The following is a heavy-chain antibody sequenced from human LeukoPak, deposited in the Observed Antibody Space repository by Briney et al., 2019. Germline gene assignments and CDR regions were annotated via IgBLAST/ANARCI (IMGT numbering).Heavy chain of an antibody. J-gene: IGHJ6*03. CDR1: GFTFSSYA. CDR3: ASYVDYYYYMDV. Sequence: PGGSLRLSCAASGFTFSSYAMSWVRQAPGKGLVWVSRINTDGGSTTYADSVKGRFTISRDNAKNSLYLQMNSLRAEDTAVYYCASYVDYYYYMDVWGKGTTVTVSS. CDR2: INTDGGST. V-gene: IGHV3-23*01. D-gene: IGHD3-16*01.